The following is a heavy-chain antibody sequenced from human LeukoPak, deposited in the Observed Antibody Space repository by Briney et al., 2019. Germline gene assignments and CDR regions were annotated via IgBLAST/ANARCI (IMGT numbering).Heavy chain of an antibody. CDR2: ISYDGSNK. D-gene: IGHD6-13*01. Sequence: GGSLRLSCAASGFTFSSYAMHCVRQAPGKGLEWVAVISYDGSNKYYADSVKGRFTISRDNSKNTLYLQMNSLRAEDTAVYYCARGQPRSWLTGAFDIWGQGTMVTVSS. J-gene: IGHJ3*02. V-gene: IGHV3-30*04. CDR3: ARGQPRSWLTGAFDI. CDR1: GFTFSSYA.